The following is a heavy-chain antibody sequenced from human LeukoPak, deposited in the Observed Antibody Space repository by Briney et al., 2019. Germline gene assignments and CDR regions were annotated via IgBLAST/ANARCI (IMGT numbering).Heavy chain of an antibody. CDR1: GYTFTGYY. CDR2: IIPIFGTA. V-gene: IGHV1-69*13. CDR3: ARGTSSSWYQPLI. Sequence: ASVKVSCKASGYTFTGYYMHWVRQAPGQGLEWMGGIIPIFGTANYAQKFQGRVTITADESTSTAYMELSSLRSEDTAVYYCARGTSSSWYQPLIWGQGTLVTVSS. D-gene: IGHD6-13*01. J-gene: IGHJ4*02.